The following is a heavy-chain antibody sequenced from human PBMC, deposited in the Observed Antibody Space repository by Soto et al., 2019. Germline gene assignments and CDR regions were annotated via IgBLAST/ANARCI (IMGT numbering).Heavy chain of an antibody. Sequence: PSETLSLTCTVSGAPVSSETHFWTWIRQPPGKGLEWIGYMYYNGITNSNPALKSRVTLSVDRSRNQFSLSLNSVTAADTAVYYCAREDMSGTYYFDYWGPGTQVTVSS. V-gene: IGHV4-61*01. CDR1: GAPVSSETHF. CDR3: AREDMSGTYYFDY. J-gene: IGHJ4*02. CDR2: MYYNGIT. D-gene: IGHD1-26*01.